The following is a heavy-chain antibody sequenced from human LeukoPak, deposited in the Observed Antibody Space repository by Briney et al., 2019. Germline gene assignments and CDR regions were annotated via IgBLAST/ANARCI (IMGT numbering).Heavy chain of an antibody. CDR1: GGSISSYY. Sequence: SETLSLTCTFSGGSISSYYWSWIWQPPGKGLEWIGYIYYSGSTNYNPSLKSRVTISVDTSKNQFSLKLSSVTAADTAVYYCAREGRLGYCSGTSCCGPFCFDYWGQGTLVTVSS. CDR2: IYYSGST. D-gene: IGHD2-2*01. V-gene: IGHV4-59*01. J-gene: IGHJ4*02. CDR3: AREGRLGYCSGTSCCGPFCFDY.